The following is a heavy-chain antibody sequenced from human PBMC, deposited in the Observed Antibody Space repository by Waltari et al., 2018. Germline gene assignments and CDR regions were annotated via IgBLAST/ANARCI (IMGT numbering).Heavy chain of an antibody. D-gene: IGHD1-1*01. CDR1: GFTFSNYA. CDR3: ARDWAGTAQFPYYYYGMDV. J-gene: IGHJ6*02. V-gene: IGHV3-30*04. CDR2: TSYDGSDK. Sequence: QVQLVESGGGVVQPGRSLSLSCAASGFTFSNYAMHWVRQAPGKGLEWVAVTSYDGSDKYYADSVKGRFTISRDNSKNTLYLQMNSLRDEDTAVYYCARDWAGTAQFPYYYYGMDVWGQGTTVTVSS.